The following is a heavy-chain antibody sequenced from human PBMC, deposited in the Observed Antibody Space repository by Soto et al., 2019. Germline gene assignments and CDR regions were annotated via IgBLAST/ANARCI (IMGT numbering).Heavy chain of an antibody. V-gene: IGHV4-59*01. CDR2: IYSSGST. Sequence: PSETLSLTCTVSGGSITNYYWSWIRQPPGKGLEWIGYIYSSGSTNYNPSLKSRVTISADTSKNQVSLKLTSVTAADTAVYYCARDPPPPDYWGQGTLVTVSS. CDR3: ARDPPPPDY. J-gene: IGHJ4*02. CDR1: GGSITNYY.